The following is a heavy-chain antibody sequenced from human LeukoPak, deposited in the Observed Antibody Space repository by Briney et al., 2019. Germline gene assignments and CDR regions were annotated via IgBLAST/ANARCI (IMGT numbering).Heavy chain of an antibody. J-gene: IGHJ3*02. CDR1: GFTFSDYY. V-gene: IGHV3-11*01. D-gene: IGHD6-19*01. CDR3: AKAVAGFSDAFDI. CDR2: ISSSGSTK. Sequence: GGSLRLSCAASGFTFSDYYMSWIRQAPGKGLEWISYISSSGSTKYYADSVKGRFTISRDNAKNSLYLQMNSLRAEDRALYYCAKAVAGFSDAFDIWGQGTMVTVSS.